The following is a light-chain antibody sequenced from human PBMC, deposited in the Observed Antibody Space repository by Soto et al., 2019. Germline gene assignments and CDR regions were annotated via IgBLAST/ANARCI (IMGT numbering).Light chain of an antibody. Sequence: DIQMTQSPSSLSASVGDRVTITCRASQSITSSLNWYQQKPGKAPKLLIYAASSLQSGVPSRFSGSGSGTDFTLTISSLQPEDFATYYCQQSYNTPRTFGQRTKVEI. CDR2: AAS. CDR1: QSITSS. CDR3: QQSYNTPRT. J-gene: IGKJ1*01. V-gene: IGKV1-39*01.